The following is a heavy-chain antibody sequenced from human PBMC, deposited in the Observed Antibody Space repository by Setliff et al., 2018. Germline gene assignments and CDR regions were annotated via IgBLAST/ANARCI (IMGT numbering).Heavy chain of an antibody. CDR1: GLTVSAND. CDR3: VSNPPRYCTGGI. CDR2: INQGGSDQ. D-gene: IGHD2-8*02. V-gene: IGHV3-7*03. J-gene: IGHJ3*02. Sequence: GGSLRLSCAASGLTVSANDMSWVRQAPGKGLEWVANINQGGSDQFYVESVKGRFTISRDNAKNSLYLQMNSLRAEDTALYYCVSNPPRYCTGGIWGQGTLVTVSS.